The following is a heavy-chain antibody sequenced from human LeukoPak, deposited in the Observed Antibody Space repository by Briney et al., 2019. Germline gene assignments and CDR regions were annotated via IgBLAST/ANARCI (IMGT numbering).Heavy chain of an antibody. D-gene: IGHD6-13*01. CDR2: ISRSSTDI. J-gene: IGHJ4*02. CDR1: GFTFSSHR. Sequence: GGSLRLSCAASGFTFSSHRMNWVRQAPGKGLEWVSDISRSSTDIHYGDSVTGRFIISRDNAKNSLYLQMNDLRVEDTAVYYCAKDKELGSSSLNWGQGTLVTVSS. V-gene: IGHV3-21*06. CDR3: AKDKELGSSSLN.